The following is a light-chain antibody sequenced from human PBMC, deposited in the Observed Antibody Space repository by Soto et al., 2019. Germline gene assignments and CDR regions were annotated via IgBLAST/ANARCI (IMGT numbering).Light chain of an antibody. V-gene: IGLV2-23*01. CDR3: CSYAGSSTLV. CDR2: EGS. CDR1: SSDVGSYNL. Sequence: QSVVTQPASVSGSPGQSITISCTGTSSDVGSYNLVSWYQQHPGKAPKLMIYEGSKRPSGVSNRFSGSKSGNTASLTISGLHAEDEADYYCCSYAGSSTLVFGGGTQLTVL. J-gene: IGLJ3*02.